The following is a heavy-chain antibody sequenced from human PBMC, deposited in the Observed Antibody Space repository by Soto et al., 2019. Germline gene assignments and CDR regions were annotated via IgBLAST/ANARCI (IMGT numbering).Heavy chain of an antibody. V-gene: IGHV3-23*01. CDR2: ISGSGSSS. CDR1: GFTFSNYV. Sequence: VQLLESGGGLVQPGGSLRLSCPASGFTFSNYVMTWVRQAPGKGLGWVSSISGSGSSSYYAESVKGRFIISRDNSKNTLYLQMNSLRADDTAIYYCAKGSFSQTSGPYYFDFWGQGTLVTVSS. J-gene: IGHJ4*02. D-gene: IGHD6-19*01. CDR3: AKGSFSQTSGPYYFDF.